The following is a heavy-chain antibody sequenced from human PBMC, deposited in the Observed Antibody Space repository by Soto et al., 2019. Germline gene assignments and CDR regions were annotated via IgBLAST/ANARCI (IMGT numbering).Heavy chain of an antibody. CDR1: GGTISRYY. V-gene: IGHV4-59*01. CDR3: ARDLWGYCGTDCYPLDV. Sequence: QVQLQESGPGLVKPSETLSLTCTVSGGTISRYYWSWIRQPPGKGLEWIGYMYNTGSTVYNPSFKSRVTISVATSKNQFSRKLNSVTAADTAVYYCARDLWGYCGTDCYPLDVWGQGTTVTVSS. CDR2: MYNTGST. D-gene: IGHD2-21*02. J-gene: IGHJ6*02.